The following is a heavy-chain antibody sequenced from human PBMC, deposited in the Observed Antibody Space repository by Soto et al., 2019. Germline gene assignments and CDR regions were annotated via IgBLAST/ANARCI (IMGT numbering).Heavy chain of an antibody. CDR2: INSCSETT. V-gene: IGHV1-69*01. Sequence: QVQLVQSGAEVKKPGSAVKVSCKASGGTFSSYGVTWVRQAPGQGLEWVGGINSCSETTNYGQRFQGRVAITADESTSPWYMGLIILRSENTAVYYCVRPGRKRGSSWFDPWGQGTLVIVSS. J-gene: IGHJ5*02. D-gene: IGHD3-16*01. CDR1: GGTFSSYG. CDR3: VRPGRKRGSSWFDP.